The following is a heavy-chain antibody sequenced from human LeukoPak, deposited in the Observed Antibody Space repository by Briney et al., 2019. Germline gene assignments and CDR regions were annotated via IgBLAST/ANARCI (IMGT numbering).Heavy chain of an antibody. Sequence: GGSLRLSCAASGFTFSSYAMSWVRQAPGKGLEWVSAISGSGGSTYYADSVKGRFTISRDNSKNTLYLQTYSLRAEDTAVYYCAKDPTSAPTLIVVVTYFDYWGQGTLVTVSS. D-gene: IGHD2-21*02. CDR3: AKDPTSAPTLIVVVTYFDY. CDR1: GFTFSSYA. CDR2: ISGSGGST. V-gene: IGHV3-23*01. J-gene: IGHJ4*02.